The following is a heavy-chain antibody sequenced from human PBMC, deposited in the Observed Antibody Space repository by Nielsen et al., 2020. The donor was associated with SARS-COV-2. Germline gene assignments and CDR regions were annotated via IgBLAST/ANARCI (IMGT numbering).Heavy chain of an antibody. D-gene: IGHD2-2*01. V-gene: IGHV4-4*01. J-gene: IGHJ6*03. CDR1: GGSVSSNDW. CDR2: VSHSGSI. Sequence: GSLRLSCAVFGGSVSSNDWWTWVRQSPGKGLEWIGEVSHSGSINYNPSLKSRVTLSMDKSKRQFSLRLTSVSAADTAVYFCARGDLVVVPSPILGLGPFFYYFYLDVWGKGTTVTVSS. CDR3: ARGDLVVVPSPILGLGPFFYYFYLDV.